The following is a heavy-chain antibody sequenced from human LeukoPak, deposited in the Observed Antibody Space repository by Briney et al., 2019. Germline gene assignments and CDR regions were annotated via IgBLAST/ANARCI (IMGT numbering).Heavy chain of an antibody. V-gene: IGHV3-7*01. D-gene: IGHD7-27*01. CDR1: GFSFSDSW. J-gene: IGHJ6*02. CDR3: ATYKNWVAGDV. Sequence: GGSLRLSCAASGFSFSDSWMSWVRQAPGKGPEWVANIKEDESQEHYADSVKGRFTVSRDNAKNSLFLQMNSLRVEDTAVYYCATYKNWVAGDVWGQGTTVSVSS. CDR2: IKEDESQE.